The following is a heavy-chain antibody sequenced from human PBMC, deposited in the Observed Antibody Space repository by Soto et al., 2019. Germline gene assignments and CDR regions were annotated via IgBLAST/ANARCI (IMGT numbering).Heavy chain of an antibody. CDR3: ARGPYYFDSSGPWGYFDL. V-gene: IGHV3-48*01. Sequence: EVQLVESGGGLVQPGGSLRLSCAASGFTFSSYSMNWVRQAPGKGREWVSYISSSSSTIYYADSAKGRITISRDNAKNSLESQMHSLGAGVTAVYYCARGPYYFDSSGPWGYFDLWGRGTLVTVS. CDR1: GFTFSSYS. CDR2: ISSSSSTI. J-gene: IGHJ2*01. D-gene: IGHD3-22*01.